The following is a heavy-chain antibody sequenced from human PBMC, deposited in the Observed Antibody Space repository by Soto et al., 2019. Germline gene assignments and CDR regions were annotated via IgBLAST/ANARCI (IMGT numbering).Heavy chain of an antibody. Sequence: SHTSSRPGVSIGGYYWVWVRPPPGKGLEWIGYIYYSGSTNYNPSLKSRVTISVDTSKNQFSLKLSSVTAADTAVYYCARGVYCGGDCYYFDYWGQGILVTCSS. CDR3: ARGVYCGGDCYYFDY. CDR1: GVSIGGYY. D-gene: IGHD2-21*02. J-gene: IGHJ4*02. V-gene: IGHV4-59*01. CDR2: IYYSGST.